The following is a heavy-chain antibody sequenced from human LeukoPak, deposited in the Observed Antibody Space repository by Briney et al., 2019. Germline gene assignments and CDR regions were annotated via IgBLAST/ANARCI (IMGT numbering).Heavy chain of an antibody. CDR2: ISPSGST. CDR3: ARQELYYYYMDV. V-gene: IGHV4-4*07. D-gene: IGHD1-7*01. CDR1: GGSISSYS. Sequence: PSETLSLTCTVSGGSISSYSWSWIRQPAGKGLECIGHISPSGSTNYNPSLKRRVTMSVDTSKNQFSLKLSSVTAADTAVYYCARQELYYYYMDVWGKGTTVTVSS. J-gene: IGHJ6*03.